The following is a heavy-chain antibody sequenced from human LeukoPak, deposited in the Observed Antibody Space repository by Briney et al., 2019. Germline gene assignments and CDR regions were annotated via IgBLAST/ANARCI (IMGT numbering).Heavy chain of an antibody. CDR2: INHSGST. CDR3: ARADIVATIPEASPINYYFDY. V-gene: IGHV4-34*01. Sequence: PSETLSLTCAVYGGSFSGYYWSWIRQPPGKGLEWIGEINHSGSTNYNPSLKSRVTISVDTSKNQFSLKLSSVTAADTAVYYCARADIVATIPEASPINYYFDYWGQGTLVTVSS. CDR1: GGSFSGYY. D-gene: IGHD5-12*01. J-gene: IGHJ4*02.